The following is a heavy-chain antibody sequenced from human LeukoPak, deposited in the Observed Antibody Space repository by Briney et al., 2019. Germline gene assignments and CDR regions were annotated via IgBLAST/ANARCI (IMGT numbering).Heavy chain of an antibody. CDR3: ARGPIAAADTFYYYYYMDV. Sequence: ASVKVSCKASGGTFSSYAINWVRQATGQGLEWMGWMNPNSGNTGYAQKFQGRVTITRNTSISTAYMELNSLRSEDTAVYYCARGPIAAADTFYYYYYMDVWGKGTTVTVSS. CDR2: MNPNSGNT. D-gene: IGHD6-13*01. V-gene: IGHV1-8*03. CDR1: GGTFSSYA. J-gene: IGHJ6*03.